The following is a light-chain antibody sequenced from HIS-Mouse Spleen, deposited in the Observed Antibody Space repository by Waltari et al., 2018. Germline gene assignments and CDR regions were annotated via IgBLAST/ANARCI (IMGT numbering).Light chain of an antibody. J-gene: IGLJ2*01. CDR2: SNN. CDR1: SSNIGSNT. CDR3: AAWDDSLNGVV. V-gene: IGLV1-44*01. Sequence: QSVLTQPPSASGTPGQRVTISCSGSSSNIGSNTVNWYQHLPGTAPKLLIYSNNQRPSGVPDRVSGSKSGTSASLAISGLQSEDEADYYCAAWDDSLNGVVFGGGTKLTVL.